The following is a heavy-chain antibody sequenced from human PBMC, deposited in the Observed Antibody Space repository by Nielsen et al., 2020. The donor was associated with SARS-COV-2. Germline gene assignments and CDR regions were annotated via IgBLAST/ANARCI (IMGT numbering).Heavy chain of an antibody. D-gene: IGHD5-24*01. Sequence: VRQAPGKGLEWVAVISHDGSNKYYADSVKGRFTISRDNSKNTLYLQMNSLRAEDTAVYYCARETVEMATITTNYYGMDVWGQGTTVTVSS. CDR2: ISHDGSNK. V-gene: IGHV3-30-3*01. J-gene: IGHJ6*02. CDR3: ARETVEMATITTNYYGMDV.